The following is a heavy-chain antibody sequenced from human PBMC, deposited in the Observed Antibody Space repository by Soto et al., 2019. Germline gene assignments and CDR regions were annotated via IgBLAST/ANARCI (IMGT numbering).Heavy chain of an antibody. J-gene: IGHJ4*02. CDR2: IYYSGST. CDR3: ARDSRSTVTMFDY. V-gene: IGHV4-59*01. D-gene: IGHD4-17*01. CDR1: GGSISGSY. Sequence: QVQLQESGPGLVKPSETLSLTCTVSGGSISGSYWGWIRQPPGKGLEWIGYIYYSGSTNYNPSLKSRVTISVDTSKNQFSLKLSSVTAADTAVYYCARDSRSTVTMFDYWGQGTLVTVSS.